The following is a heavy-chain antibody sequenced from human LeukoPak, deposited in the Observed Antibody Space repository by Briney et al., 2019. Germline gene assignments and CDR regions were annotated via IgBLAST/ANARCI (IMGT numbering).Heavy chain of an antibody. Sequence: SETLSLTCSVSSGSISSYYWGWIRQPPGKGLEWIGSIFHTGSTYDNPSLKSRVTTSVDTSKNQFSLSLNSVTAADTAVYYCARRRDGYNFGSFYFDYWGQGILVTVSS. CDR2: IFHTGST. CDR3: ARRRDGYNFGSFYFDY. V-gene: IGHV4-59*08. J-gene: IGHJ4*02. CDR1: SGSISSYY. D-gene: IGHD5-24*01.